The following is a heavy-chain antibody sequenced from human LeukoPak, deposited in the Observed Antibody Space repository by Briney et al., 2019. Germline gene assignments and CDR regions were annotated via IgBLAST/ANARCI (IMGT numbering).Heavy chain of an antibody. Sequence: TGGSLRLSCAASGFSFRSFAMSWVRQAPGKGLEWVSSVIASGGTTYYVDSVKGRFTISRDNSKNTVYLQMNSLRAEDTAMYYCAKGAGGSYGLYYFDYWGQGTLVTVSS. CDR2: VIASGGTT. CDR1: GFSFRSFA. J-gene: IGHJ4*02. CDR3: AKGAGGSYGLYYFDY. D-gene: IGHD3-10*01. V-gene: IGHV3-23*01.